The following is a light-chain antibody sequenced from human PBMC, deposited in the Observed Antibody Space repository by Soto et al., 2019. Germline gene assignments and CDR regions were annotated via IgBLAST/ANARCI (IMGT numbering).Light chain of an antibody. CDR3: QQYKSYPWT. CDR2: DAS. J-gene: IGKJ1*01. Sequence: DIQMTQSPSTLSASVGDRVTVTCRASQSVSSWLAWYQQKPGKAPKLLIYDASSLESGVPSRFSGSGSGTEFTLTISSLQPDEFATYYCQQYKSYPWTFGQGTKVEIK. CDR1: QSVSSW. V-gene: IGKV1-5*01.